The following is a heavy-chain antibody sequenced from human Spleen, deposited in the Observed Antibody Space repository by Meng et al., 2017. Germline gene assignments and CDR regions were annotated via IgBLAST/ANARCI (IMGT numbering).Heavy chain of an antibody. J-gene: IGHJ6*02. D-gene: IGHD1-7*01. CDR2: VHRSGTTK. Sequence: GASLKISCATSGFTFSNYEMNGVRQAAGKGLEWGSYVHRSGTTKYYADSVKGRFTISRDNAKNALLLQRSSLRDEDTAVYYCAREMGESWNYHDDYYYGMDVWGQGTTVTVSS. CDR1: GFTFSNYE. V-gene: IGHV3-48*03. CDR3: AREMGESWNYHDDYYYGMDV.